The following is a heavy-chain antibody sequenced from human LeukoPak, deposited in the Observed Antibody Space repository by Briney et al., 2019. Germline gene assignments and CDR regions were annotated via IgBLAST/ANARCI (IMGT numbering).Heavy chain of an antibody. Sequence: SETLSLTCTVSGGSISSSSYYWGWIRQPPGKGLEWIGSIYYSGSTYYNPSLKSRVTISVDTSKNQFSLKLSSVTAADTAVYYCARQGYCSGGSCYVAFDIWGQGTMVTVPS. CDR3: ARQGYCSGGSCYVAFDI. CDR1: GGSISSSSYY. J-gene: IGHJ3*02. CDR2: IYYSGST. D-gene: IGHD2-15*01. V-gene: IGHV4-39*01.